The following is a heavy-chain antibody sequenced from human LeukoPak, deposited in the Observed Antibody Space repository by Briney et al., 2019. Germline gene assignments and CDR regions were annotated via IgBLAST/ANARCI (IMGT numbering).Heavy chain of an antibody. D-gene: IGHD6-19*01. Sequence: AGGSLRLSCAASGFTFSSYGMHWVRQAPGKGLEWVAFIRYDGSNKYYADSVKGRFTISRDNSKNTLYLQMNSLRAEDTAVYYCAKAVLSPCGWYGYWGQGTLVTVSS. J-gene: IGHJ4*02. CDR2: IRYDGSNK. CDR1: GFTFSSYG. V-gene: IGHV3-30*02. CDR3: AKAVLSPCGWYGY.